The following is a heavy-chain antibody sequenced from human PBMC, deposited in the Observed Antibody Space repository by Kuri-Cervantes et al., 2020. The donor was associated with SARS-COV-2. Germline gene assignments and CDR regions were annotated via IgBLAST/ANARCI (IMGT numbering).Heavy chain of an antibody. CDR3: AREVRTVGYYYYMDV. Sequence: GESLKISCAASGFTFSSYSMNWVRQAPGKGLEWVSSISSSSSYIYYADSVKGRFTISRDNAKNSLYLQMNSLRAEDTAVYYCAREVRTVGYYYYMDVWGKGTTVTVSS. CDR2: ISSSSSYI. V-gene: IGHV3-21*04. D-gene: IGHD4-23*01. J-gene: IGHJ6*03. CDR1: GFTFSSYS.